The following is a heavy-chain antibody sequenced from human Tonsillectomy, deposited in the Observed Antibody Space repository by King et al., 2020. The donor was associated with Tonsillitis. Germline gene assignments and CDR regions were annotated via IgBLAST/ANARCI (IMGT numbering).Heavy chain of an antibody. V-gene: IGHV3-49*04. CDR2: IRSKAYGGRT. Sequence: DVQLVESGGGLVQPGRSLRLSCTASGFTSGDYAMSWVRQAPGKGLEWVGFIRSKAYGGRTEYAASVKGRFTISRDDSKSIAYLQMNSLKTEDTAVYYCTRDRLWFGEAPYYYYFMDVWGRGTTVTVSS. J-gene: IGHJ6*03. CDR1: GFTSGDYA. D-gene: IGHD3-10*01. CDR3: TRDRLWFGEAPYYYYFMDV.